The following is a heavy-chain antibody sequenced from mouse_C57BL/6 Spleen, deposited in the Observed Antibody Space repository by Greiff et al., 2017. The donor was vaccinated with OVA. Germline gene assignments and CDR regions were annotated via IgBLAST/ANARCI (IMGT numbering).Heavy chain of an antibody. Sequence: VKLMESGPGLVQPSQSLSITCTVSGFSLTSYGVHWVRQSPGKGLEWLGVIWSGGSTDYNAAFISRLSISKDNSKSQVFFKMNSLQADDTAIYYCARMIYYGTLYYAMDYWGQGTSVTVSS. CDR3: ARMIYYGTLYYAMDY. CDR2: IWSGGST. D-gene: IGHD2-1*01. J-gene: IGHJ4*01. V-gene: IGHV2-2*01. CDR1: GFSLTSYG.